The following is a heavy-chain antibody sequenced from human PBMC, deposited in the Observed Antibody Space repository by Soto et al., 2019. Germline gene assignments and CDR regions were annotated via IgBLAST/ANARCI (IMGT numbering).Heavy chain of an antibody. V-gene: IGHV3-21*01. CDR3: VVHRVLDDYGDY. J-gene: IGHJ4*02. D-gene: IGHD3-3*01. CDR1: GFTFSSYS. Sequence: EVQLVESGGGLVKPGGSLRLSCAASGFTFSSYSMNWVRQAPGKGLEWVSSISSSSSYIYYADSVKGRFTISRDNAKNSLYLQMNSLRAEDTAVYYCVVHRVLDDYGDYWGQGTLVTVSS. CDR2: ISSSSSYI.